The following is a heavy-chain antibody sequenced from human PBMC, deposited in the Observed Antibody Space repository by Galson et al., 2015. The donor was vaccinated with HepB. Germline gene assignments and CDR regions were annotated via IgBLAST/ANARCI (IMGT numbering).Heavy chain of an antibody. Sequence: QVQLQESGPGLVKPSETLSLTCTVSGDSIRSYYWSWIRQPPGKELEWIGHIYYSGSTNYNPSHKSRVTISVDTSNNQFSLKLDSVSAADTAVYYCASTSRTRFFQHWGQGTLVTVSS. D-gene: IGHD6-6*01. J-gene: IGHJ1*01. CDR1: GDSIRSYY. V-gene: IGHV4-59*01. CDR2: IYYSGST. CDR3: ASTSRTRFFQH.